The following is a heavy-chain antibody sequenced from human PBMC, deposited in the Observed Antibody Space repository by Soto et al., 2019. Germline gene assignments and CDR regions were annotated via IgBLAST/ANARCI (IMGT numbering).Heavy chain of an antibody. Sequence: QAQLQQWGAGLLKPSETLSLTCAVYGGSFSGYYWGWIRQPPGKGLEWIGEINHSGSTNYNPSLKTRVTISVDTSRTEFSLELSLGTAAGTAVSYSARDVWGYCSGGSCYRTYDAFDSWGRGRMVTVSS. CDR3: ARDVWGYCSGGSCYRTYDAFDS. CDR1: GGSFSGYY. D-gene: IGHD2-15*01. V-gene: IGHV4-34*01. CDR2: INHSGST. J-gene: IGHJ3*02.